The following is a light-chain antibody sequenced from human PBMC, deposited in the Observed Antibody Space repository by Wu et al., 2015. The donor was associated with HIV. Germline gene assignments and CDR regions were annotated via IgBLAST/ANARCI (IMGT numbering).Light chain of an antibody. V-gene: IGKV1-39*01. CDR1: QAISTY. CDR2: SAS. Sequence: DIQMTQSPAMMSAFVGDTVTISCRASQAISTYLNWFQQKPGKAPKLLIYSASSLQRGVPSRFSGSGSGTDFTLTISSLQPEDVATYYCQKYNTAPWTFGQGTKVEMK. J-gene: IGKJ1*01. CDR3: QKYNTAPWT.